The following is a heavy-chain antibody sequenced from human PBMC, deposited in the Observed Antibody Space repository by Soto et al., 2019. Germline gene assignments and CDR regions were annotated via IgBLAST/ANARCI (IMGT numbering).Heavy chain of an antibody. CDR2: INPNSGGT. V-gene: IGHV1-2*04. Sequence: SLLKRARKTAVYSYSVYYIDFVRHAPEQELEWMGWINPNSGGTNYAQKCQGWGTMTRDTSISTGYMELSRLRSDDTAVYYCARERVGYCSGGSCNGWYYLDNWGEGTLVTV. CDR1: VYSYSVYY. CDR3: ARERVGYCSGGSCNGWYYLDN. J-gene: IGHJ4*02. D-gene: IGHD2-15*01.